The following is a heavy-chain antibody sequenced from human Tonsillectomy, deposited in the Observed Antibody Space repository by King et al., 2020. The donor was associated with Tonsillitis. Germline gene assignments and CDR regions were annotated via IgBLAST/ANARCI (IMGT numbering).Heavy chain of an antibody. CDR1: GGSISSSNYY. V-gene: IGHV4-39*01. J-gene: IGHJ4*02. Sequence: QLQESGPGLVKPSETLSLTCTVSGGSISSSNYYWGWIRQPPGKGLEWIGSGHYSGSTYYNPSLKSRVSISVYTSKNQFSLKLNSVTAADTAVYYCARRTDLLSFDFWGQGTLVTVSS. CDR2: GHYSGST. D-gene: IGHD3-10*01. CDR3: ARRTDLLSFDF.